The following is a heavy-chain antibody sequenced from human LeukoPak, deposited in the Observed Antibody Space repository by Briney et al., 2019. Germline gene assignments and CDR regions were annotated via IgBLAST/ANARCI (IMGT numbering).Heavy chain of an antibody. V-gene: IGHV5-51*01. Sequence: GESLKISCKGSGYSFTSYWIGWVRQMPGKGLEWMGIIYPGDSDTRYSPSFQGQVTISADKSISTAYLQWSSLKASDTAMYYCARIQSPSGYGLDAFDIWGQGTMVTVSS. CDR2: IYPGDSDT. CDR1: GYSFTSYW. J-gene: IGHJ3*02. D-gene: IGHD5-12*01. CDR3: ARIQSPSGYGLDAFDI.